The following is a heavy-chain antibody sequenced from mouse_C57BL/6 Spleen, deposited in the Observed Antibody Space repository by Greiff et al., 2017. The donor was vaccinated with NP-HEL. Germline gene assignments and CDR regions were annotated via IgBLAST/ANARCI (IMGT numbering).Heavy chain of an antibody. Sequence: VQLQQPGAELVKPGASVKLSCKASGYTFTSYWMHWVKQRPGQGLEWIGMIHPNSGSTNYNEKFKSKATLTVDKSSSTAYMQLSSLTSEDSAVYYCARHCGSSNWYFDVWGTGTTVTVSS. V-gene: IGHV1-64*01. CDR3: ARHCGSSNWYFDV. J-gene: IGHJ1*03. D-gene: IGHD1-1*01. CDR1: GYTFTSYW. CDR2: IHPNSGST.